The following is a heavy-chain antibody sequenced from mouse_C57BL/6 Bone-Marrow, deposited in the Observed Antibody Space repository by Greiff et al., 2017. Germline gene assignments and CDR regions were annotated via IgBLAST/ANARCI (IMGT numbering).Heavy chain of an antibody. V-gene: IGHV1-19*01. D-gene: IGHD3-3*01. J-gene: IGHJ3*01. CDR2: INPYNGGT. CDR3: AIGDLWFAY. CDR1: GYTFTDYY. Sequence: VQLQQSGPVLVKPGASVKMSCKASGYTFTDYYMNWVKQSHGKSLEWIGVINPYNGGTSYNQKFKGKATLTVDKSSSTAYMELNSLTSEDSAVYYCAIGDLWFAYWGQGTLVTVSA.